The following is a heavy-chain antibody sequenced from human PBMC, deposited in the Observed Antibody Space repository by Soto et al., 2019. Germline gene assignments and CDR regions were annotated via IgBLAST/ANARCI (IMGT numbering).Heavy chain of an antibody. CDR3: ARAERVYAISGAFGI. D-gene: IGHD2-8*01. CDR1: GGSISGYY. J-gene: IGHJ3*02. Sequence: PSETLSLTCTVSGGSISGYYWSWIRQPPGKGLEWTGYIYYSGTTNYNPSLKSRVTISADTSKNQFSLKLSSVTAADAAVYYCARAERVYAISGAFGIWGQGTLVTVSS. CDR2: IYYSGTT. V-gene: IGHV4-59*01.